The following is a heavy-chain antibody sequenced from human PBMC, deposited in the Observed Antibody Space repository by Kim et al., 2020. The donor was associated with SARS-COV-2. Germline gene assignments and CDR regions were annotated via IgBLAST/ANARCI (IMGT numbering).Heavy chain of an antibody. CDR3: AKGRGRWQGYSSPDY. D-gene: IGHD6-13*01. J-gene: IGHJ4*01. V-gene: IGHV3-30*18. CDR2: ISYDGSNK. Sequence: GGSLRLSCAASGFTFSSYGMHWVRQAPGKGLEWVAVISYDGSNKYYADSVKGRFTISRDNSKNTLYLQMNSLKAEDTAVYYCAKGRGRWQGYSSPDYWG. CDR1: GFTFSSYG.